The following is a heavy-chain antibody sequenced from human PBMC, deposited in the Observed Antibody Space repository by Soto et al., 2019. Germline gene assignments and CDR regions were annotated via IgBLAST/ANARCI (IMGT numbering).Heavy chain of an antibody. Sequence: LRLSCAASGFTFSSYAMHWVRQAPGKGLEWVAVISYDGSNKYYADSVKGRFTISRDNSKNTLYLQMNSLRAEDTAVYYCAKDTRTHYYGSGSFLPYYYYGMDVWGQGTTVTVSS. J-gene: IGHJ6*02. D-gene: IGHD3-10*01. V-gene: IGHV3-30-3*01. CDR1: GFTFSSYA. CDR3: AKDTRTHYYGSGSFLPYYYYGMDV. CDR2: ISYDGSNK.